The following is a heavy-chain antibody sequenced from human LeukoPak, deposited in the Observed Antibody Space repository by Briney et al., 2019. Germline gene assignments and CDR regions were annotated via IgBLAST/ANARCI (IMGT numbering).Heavy chain of an antibody. D-gene: IGHD4-17*01. J-gene: IGHJ4*02. Sequence: TGGSLRLSCATSGFTVGDHPMNWVRQGPGKGLEWVGIIRSRTKGWTTDYAASVKGRFSISRDDSKGIVYRQMDSLKIEDTGIYYCSRDLGTTETGDDYWGQGTLVTVSS. CDR3: SRDLGTTETGDDY. CDR2: IRSRTKGWTT. V-gene: IGHV3-49*04. CDR1: GFTVGDHP.